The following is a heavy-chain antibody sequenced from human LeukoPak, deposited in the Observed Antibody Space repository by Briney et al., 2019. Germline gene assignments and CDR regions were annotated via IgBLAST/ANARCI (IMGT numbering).Heavy chain of an antibody. CDR3: ARDKEVLRGAITGSLFDY. CDR1: GFTFSSYW. Sequence: GGSLRLSCAASGFTFSSYWMSWVRQAPGKGLEWVASIKEDGTENYYVDSVKGRFTISRDNAENSLYLEMNSLRAEDTAVYYCARDKEVLRGAITGSLFDYWGQGTLVTVSS. J-gene: IGHJ4*02. CDR2: IKEDGTEN. V-gene: IGHV3-7*01. D-gene: IGHD3-10*01.